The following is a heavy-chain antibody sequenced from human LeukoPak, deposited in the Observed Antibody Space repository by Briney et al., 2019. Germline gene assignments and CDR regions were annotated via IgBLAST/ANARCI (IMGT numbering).Heavy chain of an antibody. CDR2: IYYSGST. J-gene: IGHJ4*02. CDR3: ASELSLDPAALISGSWYGLDY. V-gene: IGHV4-59*01. D-gene: IGHD6-13*01. Sequence: SSETLSLTCTVSGGSISSYYWSWIRQPPGKGLEWIGYIYYSGSTNYNPSLKSRVTISVDTSKNQFSLKLSSVTAADTAVYYCASELSLDPAALISGSWYGLDYWGQGTLVTVSS. CDR1: GGSISSYY.